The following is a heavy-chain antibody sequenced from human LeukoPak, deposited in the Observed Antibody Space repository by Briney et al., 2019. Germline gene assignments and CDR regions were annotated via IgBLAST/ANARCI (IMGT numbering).Heavy chain of an antibody. V-gene: IGHV3-9*01. CDR2: ISWNSGSI. CDR1: GFTFDDYA. CDR3: AKLPSGSYGPASDY. D-gene: IGHD1-26*01. Sequence: QPGGSLRLSCAASGFTFDDYAMPWVRQAPGKGLEWVSGISWNSGSIGYADSVKGRFTISRDNAKNSLYLQMNSLRAEDTALYYCAKLPSGSYGPASDYWGQGTLVTVSS. J-gene: IGHJ4*02.